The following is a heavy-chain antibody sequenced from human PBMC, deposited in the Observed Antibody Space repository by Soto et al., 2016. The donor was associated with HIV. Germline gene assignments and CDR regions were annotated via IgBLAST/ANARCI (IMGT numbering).Heavy chain of an antibody. J-gene: IGHJ4*02. CDR3: AKDLGNTIGQTGD. Sequence: EVQLVESGGGLVQPGGSLRLSCTASGLIFNNYAMSWVRQAPGKGLEWVSSIHGSGDTAYYADSVKGRFIISRDNFRNTLFLQMNNLRVEDTATYYCAKDLGNTIGQTGDWGQGTLVIVSS. V-gene: IGHV3-23*04. CDR1: GLIFNNYA. CDR2: IHGSGDTA. D-gene: IGHD1-1*01.